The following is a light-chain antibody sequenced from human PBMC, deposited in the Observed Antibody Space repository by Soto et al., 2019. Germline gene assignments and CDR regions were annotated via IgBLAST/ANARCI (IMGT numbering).Light chain of an antibody. CDR2: STN. Sequence: QTVVTQEPSFSVSPGGTVTLTCGSSSGSVSSSNYPSWYQLTPGQPPRTLIYSTNIRSSGVPDRFSGSILGNKAALTITGAQADDESDYYCVLYVGSGISVFGGGTKLTVL. CDR1: SGSVSSSNY. CDR3: VLYVGSGISV. J-gene: IGLJ3*02. V-gene: IGLV8-61*01.